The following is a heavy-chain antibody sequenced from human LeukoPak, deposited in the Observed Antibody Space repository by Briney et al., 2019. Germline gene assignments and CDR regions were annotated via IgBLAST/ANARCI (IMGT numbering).Heavy chain of an antibody. D-gene: IGHD3-22*01. V-gene: IGHV3-23*01. CDR1: GFTFSSYA. Sequence: SGGSLRLSCAASGFTFSSYAMSRVRQAPGKGLEWVSAISGSGGSTYYADSVKGRFTISRDNSKNTLYLQMNSLRAEDTAVYYCAKDFEYYYDSSGYAFDYWGQGTLVTVSS. CDR2: ISGSGGST. J-gene: IGHJ4*02. CDR3: AKDFEYYYDSSGYAFDY.